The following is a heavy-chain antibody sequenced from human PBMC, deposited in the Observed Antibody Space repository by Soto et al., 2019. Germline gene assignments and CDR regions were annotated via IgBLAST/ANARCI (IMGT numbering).Heavy chain of an antibody. CDR3: ARVRYGYYYMDV. CDR2: IYYSGST. CDR1: GGSISSYY. Sequence: SETLSLTCTVSGGSISSYYWSWIRQPPGKGLEWIGYIYYSGSTNYNPSLKSRVTISVDTSKNQFSLKLSSVTAADTAVYYCARVRYGYYYMDVWGKGTTVTVSS. J-gene: IGHJ6*03. V-gene: IGHV4-59*01. D-gene: IGHD4-17*01.